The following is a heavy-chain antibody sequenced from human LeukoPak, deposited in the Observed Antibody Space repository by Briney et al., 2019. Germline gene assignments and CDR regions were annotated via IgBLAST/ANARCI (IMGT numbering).Heavy chain of an antibody. Sequence: PGGSLRLSCVASAFTFSSYSMNWVRQAPGKGLEWVSSIFPSGGEIHYADSVRGRFTISRDNSKSTLSLQMNSLRAKDTAIYYCATYRQALLPFESWGQGTLVTVSS. V-gene: IGHV3-21*04. CDR1: AFTFSSYS. J-gene: IGHJ4*02. D-gene: IGHD5-18*01. CDR3: ATYRQALLPFES. CDR2: IFPSGGEI.